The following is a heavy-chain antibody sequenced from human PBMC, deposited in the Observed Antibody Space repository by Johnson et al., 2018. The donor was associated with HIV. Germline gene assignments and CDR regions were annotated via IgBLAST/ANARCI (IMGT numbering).Heavy chain of an antibody. J-gene: IGHJ3*02. CDR3: AKGHHLRRIAARPYNPIDI. CDR1: GFIFSNAW. CDR2: IKSKTDGGTT. D-gene: IGHD6-6*01. V-gene: IGHV3-15*01. Sequence: VQLVESGGGLVKREGSLRLSCAPSGFIFSNAWMSWVRQAPGKGLEWVGRIKSKTDGGTTDYAAPVKGRFTISRDDSKNTLYLQMNSLRAEDTAVYNCAKGHHLRRIAARPYNPIDIWGQGTMVTGSS.